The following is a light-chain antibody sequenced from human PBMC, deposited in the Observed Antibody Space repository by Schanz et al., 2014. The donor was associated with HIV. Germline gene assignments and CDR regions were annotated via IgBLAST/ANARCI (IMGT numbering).Light chain of an antibody. J-gene: IGLJ3*02. Sequence: QSALTQPASVSGSPGQSLTISCTGTSSDVGGYNHVSWYQQHPGKAPKLMIYDFSDRPSGISSRFSGSKSGNTASLTISALQAEDEADYYCSSYTTTNTWLFGGGTKLTVL. V-gene: IGLV2-14*03. CDR3: SSYTTTNTWL. CDR1: SSDVGGYNH. CDR2: DFS.